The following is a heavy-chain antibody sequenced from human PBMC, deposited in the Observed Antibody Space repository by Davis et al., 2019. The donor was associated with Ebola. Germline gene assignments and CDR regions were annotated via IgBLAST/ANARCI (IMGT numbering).Heavy chain of an antibody. J-gene: IGHJ5*02. CDR1: GFSLSTSGMC. Sequence: SGPTLVTPTQTLTLTCTFSGFSLSTSGMCVSWIRQPPGNALEWLALIAWDDDKYYSTSLKTRLTISKDTSNNQAVLTMTNMDPVDTATYYCARIIYGHCSGGSCYGENWFDPWGQGTLVTVSS. CDR2: IAWDDDK. V-gene: IGHV2-70*01. CDR3: ARIIYGHCSGGSCYGENWFDP. D-gene: IGHD2-15*01.